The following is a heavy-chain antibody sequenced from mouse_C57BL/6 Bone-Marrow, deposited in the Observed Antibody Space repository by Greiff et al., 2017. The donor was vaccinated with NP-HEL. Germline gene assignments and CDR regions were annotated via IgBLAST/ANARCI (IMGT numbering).Heavy chain of an antibody. V-gene: IGHV5-12*01. CDR2: ISNGGGST. J-gene: IGHJ4*01. CDR1: GFTFSDYY. CDR3: ARRVTGTGYAMDY. D-gene: IGHD4-1*01. Sequence: EVQGVESGGGLVQPGGSLTLSCAASGFTFSDYYMYWVRQTPEKRLEWVAYISNGGGSTYYPDTVKGRFTISRDNAKNTLYLQMSRLKSEDTAMYYCARRVTGTGYAMDYWGQGTSVTVSS.